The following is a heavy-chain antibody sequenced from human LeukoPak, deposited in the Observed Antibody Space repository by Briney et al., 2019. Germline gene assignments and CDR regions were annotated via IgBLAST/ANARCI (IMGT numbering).Heavy chain of an antibody. Sequence: GGSLRLSCTASGFTFRRYSFNWVRQAPGKGLEWVSTISSGSDYIYYADSVRGRFTISRDNAENSLYLQMNSLRAEDTAVYYCTSDLSLAAPQGFDYWGQGTLVTVSS. CDR1: GFTFRRYS. D-gene: IGHD6-6*01. CDR2: ISSGSDYI. J-gene: IGHJ4*02. V-gene: IGHV3-21*01. CDR3: TSDLSLAAPQGFDY.